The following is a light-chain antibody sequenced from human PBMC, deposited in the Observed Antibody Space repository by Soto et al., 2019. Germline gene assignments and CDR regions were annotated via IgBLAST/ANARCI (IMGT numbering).Light chain of an antibody. CDR1: QSITIY. CDR2: AAS. CDR3: QQTYSTPRT. J-gene: IGKJ1*01. V-gene: IGKV1-39*01. Sequence: DIQMTQSPSSLSASVGDRVTITCRASQSITIYLNGYQQKPGQAPTLLIYAASSLQSGVPSRFSGSGSGTDFPLTISSLQPEDFATYYCQQTYSTPRTFGQGTKVEIK.